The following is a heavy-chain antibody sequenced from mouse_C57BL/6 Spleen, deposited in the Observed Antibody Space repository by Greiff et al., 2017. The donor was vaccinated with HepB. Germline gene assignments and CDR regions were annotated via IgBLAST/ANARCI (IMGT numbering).Heavy chain of an antibody. J-gene: IGHJ3*01. CDR1: GYTFTSYW. CDR3: ERYDYGWFEY. V-gene: IGHV1-64*01. CDR2: IHPNSGST. Sequence: QVQLQQPGAELVKPGASVKLSCKASGYTFTSYWMHWVKQRPGQGLEWIGMIHPNSGSTNYNEKFKSKATLTVDKSSSTAYMQLSSLTSEDSAVYYGERYDYGWFEYWGQGTLVTVSA. D-gene: IGHD2-4*01.